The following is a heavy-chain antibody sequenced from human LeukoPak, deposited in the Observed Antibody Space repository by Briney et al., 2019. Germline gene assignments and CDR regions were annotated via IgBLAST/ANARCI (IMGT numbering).Heavy chain of an antibody. Sequence: KASETLSLTCTVSGGSISRYYWSWIRQPPGKGLEWIGYIYYSGSTNYNPSLKSRVTISVDTSKNQFSLKLSSVTAADTAVYYCARVMAGYYYYMDVWGKGTTVTVSS. D-gene: IGHD5-24*01. V-gene: IGHV4-59*01. CDR3: ARVMAGYYYYMDV. CDR1: GGSISRYY. CDR2: IYYSGST. J-gene: IGHJ6*03.